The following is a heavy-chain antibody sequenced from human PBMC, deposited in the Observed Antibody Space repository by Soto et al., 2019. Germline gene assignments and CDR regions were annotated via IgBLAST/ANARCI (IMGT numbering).Heavy chain of an antibody. CDR1: GGTFSSYA. V-gene: IGHV1-69*13. Sequence: GASVKVSCKASGGTFSSYAISWVRQAPGQGLEWMGGIIPIFGTANYAQKFQGRVTITADESTSTAYMELSSLRSEDTAVYYCARDATVADGFDYWGQGTLVTVSS. CDR2: IIPIFGTA. J-gene: IGHJ4*02. CDR3: ARDATVADGFDY. D-gene: IGHD2-15*01.